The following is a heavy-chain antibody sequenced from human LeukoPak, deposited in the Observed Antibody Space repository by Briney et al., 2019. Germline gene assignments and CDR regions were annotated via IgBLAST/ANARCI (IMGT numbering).Heavy chain of an antibody. V-gene: IGHV3-21*01. Sequence: GGSLRLSCAASGFTFSSYSMNWVRQAPGKGLEWVSSISSSSSYIYYADSVKGRFTISRDNAKNSLYLQMNSLRAEDTAVYYCARGDLLLAAFDIWGQGTMVTVSS. CDR3: ARGDLLLAAFDI. CDR1: GFTFSSYS. CDR2: ISSSSSYI. J-gene: IGHJ3*02. D-gene: IGHD3-10*01.